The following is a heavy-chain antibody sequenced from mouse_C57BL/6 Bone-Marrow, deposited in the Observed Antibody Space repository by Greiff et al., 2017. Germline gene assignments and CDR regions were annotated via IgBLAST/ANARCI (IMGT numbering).Heavy chain of an antibody. V-gene: IGHV1-82*01. CDR2: IYPGDGDT. CDR1: GYAFSSSW. Sequence: QVQLQQSGPELVKPGASVKISCKASGYAFSSSWMNWVKQRPGKGLEWIGRIYPGDGDTNYNGKFKGKATLTADKSSSTAYMQLSSLTSEDSAVYFCARRGYSNYVAMDYWGQGTSVTVSS. J-gene: IGHJ4*01. D-gene: IGHD2-5*01. CDR3: ARRGYSNYVAMDY.